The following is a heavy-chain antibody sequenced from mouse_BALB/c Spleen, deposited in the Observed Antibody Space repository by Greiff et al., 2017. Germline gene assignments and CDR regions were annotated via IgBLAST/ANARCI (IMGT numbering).Heavy chain of an antibody. CDR2: IYPSDSYT. Sequence: VQLQQPGAELVRPGASVKLSCKASGYTFTSYWINWVKQRPGQGLEWIGNIYPSDSYTNYNQKFKDKATLTVDKSSSTAYMQLSSPTSEDSAVYYCTRMLTGWYFDVWGAGTTVTVSS. V-gene: IGHV1-69*02. J-gene: IGHJ1*01. D-gene: IGHD4-1*01. CDR3: TRMLTGWYFDV. CDR1: GYTFTSYW.